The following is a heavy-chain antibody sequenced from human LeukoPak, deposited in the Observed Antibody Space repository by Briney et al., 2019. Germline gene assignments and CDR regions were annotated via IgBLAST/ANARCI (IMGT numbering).Heavy chain of an antibody. CDR2: IYHSGGT. Sequence: SETLSLTCAVSGGPISSSNWWSWVRPPPGKGLEWIGEIYHSGGTNYNPSLESRVTISVDKSKNQFSLKLSSVTAADTAVYYCARDKVGATHAFDIWGQGTMVTVSS. D-gene: IGHD1-26*01. J-gene: IGHJ3*02. V-gene: IGHV4-4*02. CDR1: GGPISSSNW. CDR3: ARDKVGATHAFDI.